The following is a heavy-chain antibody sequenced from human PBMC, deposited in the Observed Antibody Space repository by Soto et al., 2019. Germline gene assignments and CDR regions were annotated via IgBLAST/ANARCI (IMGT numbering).Heavy chain of an antibody. D-gene: IGHD2-8*01. CDR3: AHTNAHRRSDY. V-gene: IGHV2-5*02. CDR1: GFSLSTSGVG. Sequence: QITLKESGPTLVKPTQTLTLTCTFSGFSLSTSGVGVGWIRQPPVKALEWLALIYWDDDKRYSPSLENRLTITKDTSKNQAVLTLTIMDPVDTATYYCAHTNAHRRSDYWGQGTLVTVSS. CDR2: IYWDDDK. J-gene: IGHJ4*02.